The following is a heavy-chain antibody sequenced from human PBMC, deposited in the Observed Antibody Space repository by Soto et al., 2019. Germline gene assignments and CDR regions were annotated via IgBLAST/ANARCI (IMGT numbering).Heavy chain of an antibody. CDR2: IYYSGGT. CDR3: ARHAEGSGSYYIDY. CDR1: GGSIRSSSYY. V-gene: IGHV4-39*01. J-gene: IGHJ4*02. D-gene: IGHD3-10*01. Sequence: PSETLSLTCTVSGGSIRSSSYYWGWVRQPPGEGLGWIGSIYYSGGTYYNPSLKSRVTISVDTPKTQFPLKLSSVPAADTAVYYCARHAEGSGSYYIDYWGQGPLVPVPS.